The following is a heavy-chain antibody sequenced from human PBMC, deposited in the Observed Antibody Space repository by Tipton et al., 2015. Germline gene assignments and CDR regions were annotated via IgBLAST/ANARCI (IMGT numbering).Heavy chain of an antibody. J-gene: IGHJ6*02. V-gene: IGHV4-4*07. CDR2: IYTGGRT. CDR1: GDSISTYY. Sequence: LRLSCTVSGDSISTYYWSWIRQPAGKGLEWIGRIYTGGRTNYNPSLKSRVTMSVDTSKNQFSLKLSSVTAADTAVYYCARDNSIRGLQWLGTGYYYYGMDVWGQGTTVTVSS. D-gene: IGHD3-10*01. CDR3: ARDNSIRGLQWLGTGYYYYGMDV.